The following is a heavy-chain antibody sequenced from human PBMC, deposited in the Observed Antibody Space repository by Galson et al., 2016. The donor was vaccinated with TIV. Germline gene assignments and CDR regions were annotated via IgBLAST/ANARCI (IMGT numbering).Heavy chain of an antibody. Sequence: QSGAEVKEPGESLNISCKGSGYTFTTYGTHWVRQAPGHRLEWMGWINAGDGSTKYSQNFQGRLSITTDTSATTAYMELSSLRSEDTAVYFCARGSSWSPFYGMDVWGQGTTVIVSS. CDR1: GYTFTTYG. CDR2: INAGDGST. D-gene: IGHD6-13*01. V-gene: IGHV1-3*01. J-gene: IGHJ6*02. CDR3: ARGSSWSPFYGMDV.